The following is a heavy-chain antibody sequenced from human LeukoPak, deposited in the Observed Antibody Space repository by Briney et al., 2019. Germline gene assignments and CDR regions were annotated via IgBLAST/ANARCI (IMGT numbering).Heavy chain of an antibody. Sequence: SETLSLTCTVSGGSISGYYWSWLRQPPGKGLEWIAYIYYSGDTEYNPSLSSRVTLSVDTSNNQVSLKLSSVTAADTAVYYCARGHYGFDPWGQGTLVTVSS. CDR2: IYYSGDT. CDR3: ARGHYGFDP. J-gene: IGHJ5*02. D-gene: IGHD3-16*01. V-gene: IGHV4-59*08. CDR1: GGSISGYY.